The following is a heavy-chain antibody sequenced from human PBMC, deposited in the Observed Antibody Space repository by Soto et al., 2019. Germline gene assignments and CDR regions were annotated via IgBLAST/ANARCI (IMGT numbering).Heavy chain of an antibody. J-gene: IGHJ6*02. Sequence: EEPLVESGGGLVQPGGSLRLACAASGFTFSDYWMHWVRQAPGKGLGWVSRIKGDGSSTSQADSREGRFTISRDNAKSTLYLQMNILRAADTAVYYCARGGKYIYAMDVWGQGTPVTVSS. CDR2: IKGDGSST. CDR3: ARGGKYIYAMDV. V-gene: IGHV3-74*01. CDR1: GFTFSDYW. D-gene: IGHD3-16*01.